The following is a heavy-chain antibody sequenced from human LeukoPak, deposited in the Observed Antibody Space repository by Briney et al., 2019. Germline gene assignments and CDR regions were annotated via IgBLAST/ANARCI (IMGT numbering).Heavy chain of an antibody. CDR3: ARERQDTIVHSGAFDI. Sequence: PGGSLRLSCAASGFTFSDYFMHWVRQAPGKGLEWVAVIASDGSHTFYVESVKGRFTTSRDNSNNTLYLQMNSLRAEDTAVYFCARERQDTIVHSGAFDIWGQGTMVTVSS. V-gene: IGHV3-30-3*01. J-gene: IGHJ3*02. D-gene: IGHD3-10*01. CDR1: GFTFSDYF. CDR2: IASDGSHT.